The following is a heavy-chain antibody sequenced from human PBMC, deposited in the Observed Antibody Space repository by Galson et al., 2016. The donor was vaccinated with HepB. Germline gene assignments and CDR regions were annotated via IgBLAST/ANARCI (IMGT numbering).Heavy chain of an antibody. D-gene: IGHD6-13*01. CDR2: IYWDDDK. V-gene: IGHV2-5*02. J-gene: IGHJ6*02. CDR3: AHGYSSSSENYCYYGMDV. Sequence: PALVKPTQTLTLTCTFSGFSLSTSGVGVGWIRQPPGKALEWLALIYWDDDKRYSPSLKSRLTITKDTSKNQVVLTMTNMDPVDTATYYCAHGYSSSSENYCYYGMDVWGQGTTVTVSS. CDR1: GFSLSTSGVG.